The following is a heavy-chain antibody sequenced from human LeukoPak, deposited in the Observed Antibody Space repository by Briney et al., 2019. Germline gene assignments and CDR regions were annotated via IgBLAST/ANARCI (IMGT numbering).Heavy chain of an antibody. J-gene: IGHJ4*02. Sequence: SETLSLTCTVSGGSISSGDYYWSWIRQPPGKGLEWIGYIYYSGSTYYNPSLKSRVTISVDTSKNQFSLKLSSVTAADTAVYYCASYSYYYDSSGYFDYWGQGTLVTVSS. CDR3: ASYSYYYDSSGYFDY. CDR1: GGSISSGDYY. V-gene: IGHV4-30-4*02. CDR2: IYYSGST. D-gene: IGHD3-22*01.